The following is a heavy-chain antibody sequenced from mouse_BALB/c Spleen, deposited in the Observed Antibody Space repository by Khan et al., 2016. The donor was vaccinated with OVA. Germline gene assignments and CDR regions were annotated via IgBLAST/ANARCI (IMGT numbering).Heavy chain of an antibody. V-gene: IGHV3-2*02. Sequence: EVQLQESGPGLVKPSQSLSLTCTVTGYSITSDYAWNWIRQFPGNKLEWMGYIRYSGRYRYNPSLKSRISITRDTSKNQFFLQLNAVTTEDTATDYCARSVTITTVVATDFDYWGQGTTLTVSS. CDR1: GYSITSDYA. CDR2: IRYSGRY. CDR3: ARSVTITTVVATDFDY. J-gene: IGHJ2*01. D-gene: IGHD1-1*01.